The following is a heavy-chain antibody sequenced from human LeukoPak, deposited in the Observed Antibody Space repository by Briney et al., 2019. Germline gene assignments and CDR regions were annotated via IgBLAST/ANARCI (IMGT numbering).Heavy chain of an antibody. CDR1: GFTFSSYA. CDR3: AKSNAAQRGYTYGYADFDY. V-gene: IGHV3-23*01. Sequence: GGSLRLSCAASGFTFSSYAMSWVRQAPGKGLEWVSAISGSVGSTYYADSVKSRFTISRDNSKNTLYLQMNSLRADDTAVYYCAKSNAAQRGYTYGYADFDYWGQGTLVTVSS. J-gene: IGHJ4*02. CDR2: ISGSVGST. D-gene: IGHD5-18*01.